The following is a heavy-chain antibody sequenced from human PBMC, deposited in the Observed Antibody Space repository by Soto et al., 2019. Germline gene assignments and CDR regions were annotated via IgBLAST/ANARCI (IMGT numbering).Heavy chain of an antibody. CDR3: ARRGYCSGGSCSDAFDI. D-gene: IGHD2-15*01. CDR2: INHSGST. Sequence: SETLSLTCAVYGGSFSGYYWSWIRQPPGKGLEWIGEINHSGSTNYNASLKSRVTISVDTSKNQFSLKLSSVTAADTAVYYCARRGYCSGGSCSDAFDIWGQGTMVTVSS. CDR1: GGSFSGYY. V-gene: IGHV4-34*01. J-gene: IGHJ3*02.